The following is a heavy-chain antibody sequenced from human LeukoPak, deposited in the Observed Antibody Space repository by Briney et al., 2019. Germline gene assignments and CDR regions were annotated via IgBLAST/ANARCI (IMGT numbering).Heavy chain of an antibody. CDR2: IIPIFGTA. Sequence: SVKVSCKASGNSISNYAVSWVRQAPGQGFEWMGGIIPIFGTADYAQKFQGRVTITADQSTSTTYMALCSLKSEDTATYYCTTRACHAGGCSSSFYYYYGLHFWGQGTTVSVSS. CDR1: GNSISNYA. J-gene: IGHJ6*02. D-gene: IGHD3-16*01. V-gene: IGHV1-69*13. CDR3: TTRACHAGGCSSSFYYYYGLHF.